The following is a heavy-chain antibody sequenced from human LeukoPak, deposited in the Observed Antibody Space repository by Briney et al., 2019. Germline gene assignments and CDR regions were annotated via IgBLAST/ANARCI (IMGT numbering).Heavy chain of an antibody. CDR1: IGSISSSKW. V-gene: IGHV4-4*02. CDR3: ARQKWEQQGRDYYFNGLDV. CDR2: IYLYGTT. D-gene: IGHD1/OR15-1a*01. Sequence: PSETLSLTCSVSIGSISSSKWGSGVRQAPVKGLEWIGEIYLYGTTNYNPSFTSRVTMSVDRSRKQFSLKLTSVTAADTAVYYCARQKWEQQGRDYYFNGLDVWGPGTTVIVSS. J-gene: IGHJ6*02.